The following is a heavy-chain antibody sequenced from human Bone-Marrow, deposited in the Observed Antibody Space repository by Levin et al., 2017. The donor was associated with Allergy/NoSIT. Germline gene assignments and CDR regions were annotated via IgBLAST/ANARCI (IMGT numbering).Heavy chain of an antibody. CDR1: GITFTNAW. J-gene: IGHJ3*02. D-gene: IGHD3-3*01. V-gene: IGHV3-15*01. CDR3: ATSELFWSGWYLFRI. CDR2: IRSMVDGGTA. Sequence: GGSLRLSCEATGITFTNAWMTWVRQAPGRGLEWVGRIRSMVDGGTADYAAHLEGRFIISRDDSKNTVFLQMNSLKTEDTAVYYCATSELFWSGWYLFRIWGRGTKVAVSS.